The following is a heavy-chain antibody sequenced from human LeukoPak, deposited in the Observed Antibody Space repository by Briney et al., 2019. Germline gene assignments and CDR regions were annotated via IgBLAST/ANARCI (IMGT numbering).Heavy chain of an antibody. D-gene: IGHD6-13*01. CDR3: ARLSVYSSTWLAYYMDV. Sequence: GGSLRLSCAASGFTASLYWMTWVRQAPGKGLEWVANIKHEGSDKHYVDSVKGRFTISRDNAKNSVYLQMSSLRAEDTAAYYCARLSVYSSTWLAYYMDVWGKGTTVTVSS. J-gene: IGHJ6*03. V-gene: IGHV3-7*01. CDR2: IKHEGSDK. CDR1: GFTASLYW.